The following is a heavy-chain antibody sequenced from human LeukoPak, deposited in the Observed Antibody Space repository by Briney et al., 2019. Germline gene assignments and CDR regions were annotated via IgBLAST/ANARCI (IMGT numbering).Heavy chain of an antibody. J-gene: IGHJ4*02. CDR2: ISWNSGSI. D-gene: IGHD3-22*01. V-gene: IGHV3-9*01. Sequence: GGSLRLSCAASGFTFDDYAMHWVRQAPGKGLEWVSGISWNSGSIGCADSVKGRFTISRDNAKNSLYLQMNSLRAEDTALYYCAKDRMESGYYNGFDYWGQGTLVTVSS. CDR3: AKDRMESGYYNGFDY. CDR1: GFTFDDYA.